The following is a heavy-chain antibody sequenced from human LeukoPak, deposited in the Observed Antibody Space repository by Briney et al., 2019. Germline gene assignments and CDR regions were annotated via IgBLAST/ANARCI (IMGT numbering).Heavy chain of an antibody. J-gene: IGHJ4*02. CDR1: GYTFTGYY. D-gene: IGHD1-26*01. CDR3: ARGRTYSGSYWTTLSTYDY. CDR2: INPNSGGT. V-gene: IGHV1-2*02. Sequence: ASVKVSCKASGYTFTGYYMHWVRQAPGQGLEWMEWINPNSGGTNYAQKFQGRVTMTRDTSISTAYMELSRLRSDDTAVYYCARGRTYSGSYWTTLSTYDYWGQGTLVTVSS.